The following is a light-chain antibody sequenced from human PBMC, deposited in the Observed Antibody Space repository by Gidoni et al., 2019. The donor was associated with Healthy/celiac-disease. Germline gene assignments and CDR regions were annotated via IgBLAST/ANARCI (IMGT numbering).Light chain of an antibody. CDR2: GVS. CDR3: QQFDSSPRT. Sequence: EIVLTQAAGTLSLSTGERATLSCRTSQSVRSSYLAWYQQKPGQAPRLLIYGVSSRATGIPDMFSGSASGTDFTLTISRVEPEDFAVYYCQQFDSSPRTFGQGTKVEIK. CDR1: QSVRSSY. J-gene: IGKJ1*01. V-gene: IGKV3-20*01.